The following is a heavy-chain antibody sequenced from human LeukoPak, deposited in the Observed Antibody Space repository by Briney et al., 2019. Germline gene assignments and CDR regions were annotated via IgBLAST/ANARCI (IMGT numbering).Heavy chain of an antibody. CDR3: ARGDFWSGYYYYFDY. CDR1: GFTFSSNG. Sequence: GGSLRLSCAASGFTFSSNGMHWVRQAPGQGLEWMGWINPNSGGTNYAQKFQGRVTMTRDTSISTAYMELSRLRSDDTAVYYCARGDFWSGYYYYFDYWGQGTLVTVSS. V-gene: IGHV1-2*02. D-gene: IGHD3-3*01. CDR2: INPNSGGT. J-gene: IGHJ4*02.